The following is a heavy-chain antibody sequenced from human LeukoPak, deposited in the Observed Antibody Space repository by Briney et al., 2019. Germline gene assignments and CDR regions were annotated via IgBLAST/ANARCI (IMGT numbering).Heavy chain of an antibody. Sequence: GGSLRLSCAASGFTFGGYAMHWVRQAPGKGLEWVSGISWNSGSIGYADSVKGRFTISRDNAKNSLYLQMNSLRAEDTALYYCVKDYDSSGYYPEYWGQGTLVTVSS. CDR2: ISWNSGSI. CDR1: GFTFGGYA. D-gene: IGHD3-22*01. CDR3: VKDYDSSGYYPEY. V-gene: IGHV3-9*01. J-gene: IGHJ4*02.